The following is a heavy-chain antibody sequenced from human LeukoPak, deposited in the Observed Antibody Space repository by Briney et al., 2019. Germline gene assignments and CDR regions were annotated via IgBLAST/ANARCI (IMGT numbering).Heavy chain of an antibody. D-gene: IGHD2-21*02. CDR3: ARGWLAETTMVTPYNY. CDR2: ITPIFGTA. V-gene: IGHV1-69*13. J-gene: IGHJ4*02. Sequence: ASVKVSCKASGGTFSSYDISWVRQAPGQELEWMGGITPIFGTAKYAQKFQGRVTITAVESMSTAYMELSSLRSEDTAVYYCARGWLAETTMVTPYNYWGQGTLVTVSS. CDR1: GGTFSSYD.